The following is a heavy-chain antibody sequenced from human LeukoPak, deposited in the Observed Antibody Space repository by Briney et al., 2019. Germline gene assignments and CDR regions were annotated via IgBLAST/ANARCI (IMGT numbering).Heavy chain of an antibody. CDR3: AKDGDGYHN. CDR2: IKEDGSAQ. V-gene: IGHV3-7*01. Sequence: GSLRLSCVASGFTFSRDWMSWVRQAPGKGLEWVANIKEDGSAQYYADSVKGRFTISRDNTKNSLYLQMNSLTAEDTAMYYCAKDGDGYHNWGQGALVTVSS. J-gene: IGHJ4*02. CDR1: GFTFSRDW. D-gene: IGHD3-9*01.